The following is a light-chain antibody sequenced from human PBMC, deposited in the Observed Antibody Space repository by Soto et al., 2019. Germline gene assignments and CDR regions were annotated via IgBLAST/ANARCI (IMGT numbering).Light chain of an antibody. J-gene: IGKJ3*01. Sequence: EIVLTQSPGTLSLSPGERATLSCRASQSISSNYLAWYQQKPGQAPRLLVYGASSRATGNPDRFSGSGSGTDFTLTISRLEPEDFAVYYCQQYGSSRFTFGPGTKVDFK. V-gene: IGKV3-20*01. CDR1: QSISSNY. CDR3: QQYGSSRFT. CDR2: GAS.